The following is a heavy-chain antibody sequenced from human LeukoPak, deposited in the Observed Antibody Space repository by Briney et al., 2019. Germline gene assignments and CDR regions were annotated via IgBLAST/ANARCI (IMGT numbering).Heavy chain of an antibody. Sequence: GESLKISCKGSGYSFTTYWIAWVRQMPGKGLEWMGIIYPGDSDTRYSPYFRGQVTISADRSISTAYLQWSSLKASDTAIYYCVRQGHYYDSDYWGQGTLVTVSS. D-gene: IGHD3-22*01. V-gene: IGHV5-51*01. CDR3: VRQGHYYDSDY. J-gene: IGHJ4*02. CDR1: GYSFTTYW. CDR2: IYPGDSDT.